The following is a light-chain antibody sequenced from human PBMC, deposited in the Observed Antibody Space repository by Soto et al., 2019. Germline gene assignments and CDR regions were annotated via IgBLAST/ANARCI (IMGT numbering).Light chain of an antibody. CDR2: DAS. J-gene: IGKJ5*01. V-gene: IGKV3-11*01. CDR1: QSVSSY. Sequence: EIVLTQSPATLSLSPGERATLSCRASQSVSSYLAWYQQKPGQAPRLLIYDASNRATGIPAGFSGSGSETDFTLTISSLEPEDFAVYYCQHRMNWPLTFGQGTRREIK. CDR3: QHRMNWPLT.